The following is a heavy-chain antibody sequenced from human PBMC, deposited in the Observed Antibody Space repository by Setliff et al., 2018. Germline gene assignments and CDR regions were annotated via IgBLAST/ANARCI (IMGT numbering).Heavy chain of an antibody. CDR2: IYYSGST. D-gene: IGHD6-13*01. J-gene: IGHJ6*02. V-gene: IGHV4-39*07. Sequence: SETLSLTCTVSGGSISSSSYYWGWIRQPPGKGLEWIGIIYYSGSTYYNPSLKSRVTISVDTSKNQFSPKLSSVTAADTAVYYCARQQQLVIGSTAYYYYGMDVWGQGTTVTVSS. CDR3: ARQQQLVIGSTAYYYYGMDV. CDR1: GGSISSSSYY.